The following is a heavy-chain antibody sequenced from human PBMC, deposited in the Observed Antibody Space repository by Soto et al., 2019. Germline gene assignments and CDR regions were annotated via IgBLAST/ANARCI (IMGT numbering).Heavy chain of an antibody. CDR1: GGTFSSYA. V-gene: IGHV1-69*13. CDR3: ARGRTPGRWYSSSWWGPSGEAFDI. J-gene: IGHJ3*02. Sequence: WAPVKVSCKASGGTFSSYAISWVRQAPGQGLEWMGGIIPIFGTANYAQKFQGRVTITADESTSTAYMELSSLRLEDTAVYCCARGRTPGRWYSSSWWGPSGEAFDIWGQGTMVTVSS. CDR2: IIPIFGTA. D-gene: IGHD6-13*01.